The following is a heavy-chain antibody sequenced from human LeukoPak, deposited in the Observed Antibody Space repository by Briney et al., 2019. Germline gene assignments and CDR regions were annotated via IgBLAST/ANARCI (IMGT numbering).Heavy chain of an antibody. CDR1: GGTFSSYA. D-gene: IGHD3-22*01. Sequence: SVKVSCKASGGTFSSYAISWVRQAPGQGLEWMGGIIPIFGTANYAQKFQGRVTITADESTSTAYMELSSLRSEDTAVYYCASDHYYDSSGYYFYWGQGTLVTVSS. CDR3: ASDHYYDSSGYYFY. J-gene: IGHJ4*02. CDR2: IIPIFGTA. V-gene: IGHV1-69*13.